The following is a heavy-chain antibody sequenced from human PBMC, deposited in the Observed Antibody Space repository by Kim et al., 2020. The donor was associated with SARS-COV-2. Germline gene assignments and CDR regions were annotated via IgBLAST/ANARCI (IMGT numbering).Heavy chain of an antibody. J-gene: IGHJ2*01. V-gene: IGHV3-33*01. D-gene: IGHD4-17*01. Sequence: GGSLRLSCAASGFTFSSYGMHWVRQAPGKGLEWVAVIWYDGSNKYYADSVKGRFTISRDNSKNTLYLQMNSLRAEDTAVYYCARVHHARWQRSPRYFELWGRGTLVTVSS. CDR2: IWYDGSNK. CDR3: ARVHHARWQRSPRYFEL. CDR1: GFTFSSYG.